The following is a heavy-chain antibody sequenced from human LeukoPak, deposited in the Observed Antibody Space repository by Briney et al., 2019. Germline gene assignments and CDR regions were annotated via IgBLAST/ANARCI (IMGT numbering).Heavy chain of an antibody. J-gene: IGHJ5*02. Sequence: SETLSLTSTVSGGSISSGGYYWSWIRQHPGKGLEWIGYIYYSGSTYYNPSLKSRVTISVDTSKNQFSLKLSSVTAADTAGYYCASSAGTYDFWGGYYNGWFDPWGQGTLVTVSS. CDR3: ASSAGTYDFWGGYYNGWFDP. CDR2: IYYSGST. V-gene: IGHV4-31*03. D-gene: IGHD3-3*01. CDR1: GGSISSGGYY.